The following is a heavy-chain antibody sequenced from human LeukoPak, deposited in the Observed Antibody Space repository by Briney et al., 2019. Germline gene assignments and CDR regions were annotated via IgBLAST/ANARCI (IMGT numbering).Heavy chain of an antibody. CDR1: GFIFRDYY. CDR3: ARRDWVSGAVRAFDI. J-gene: IGHJ3*02. D-gene: IGHD3-3*01. CDR2: ISGDSVDK. Sequence: GGSLRLSCAGSGFIFRDYYMSWIRQAPGKGLEWVSYISGDSVDKYYVDSVRGRFSIPRDNAKKSMYLQMSGLRAEDTAIYYCARRDWVSGAVRAFDIWGQGTMVTVSS. V-gene: IGHV3-11*04.